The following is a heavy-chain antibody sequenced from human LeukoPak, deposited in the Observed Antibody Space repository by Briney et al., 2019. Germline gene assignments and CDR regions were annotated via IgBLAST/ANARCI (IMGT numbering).Heavy chain of an antibody. Sequence: ASVKVSCKASGYTFTGYYMHWVRQAPGQGLEWMGWINPNSGGTNYAQKFQGRVTMTRDTSISTAYMELSRLRSDDTAVYYCARVWSGYFRDYYMDVWGKGTTVTISS. J-gene: IGHJ6*03. CDR1: GYTFTGYY. D-gene: IGHD3-3*01. CDR2: INPNSGGT. V-gene: IGHV1-2*02. CDR3: ARVWSGYFRDYYMDV.